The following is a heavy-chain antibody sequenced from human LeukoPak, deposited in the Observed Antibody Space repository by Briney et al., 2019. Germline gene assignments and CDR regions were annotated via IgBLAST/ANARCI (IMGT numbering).Heavy chain of an antibody. D-gene: IGHD6-13*01. V-gene: IGHV1-3*01. Sequence: ALVKLCYSPAGYTVTPFAMNWVRRCPAQGLGWLAWINAGNGNTKYSQKFQARVTITRDTSASTAYMELSSLRSEDTAVYYCARDPIGSRWPYYFDYWGQGTLVTVSS. CDR2: INAGNGNT. J-gene: IGHJ4*02. CDR3: ARDPIGSRWPYYFDY. CDR1: GYTVTPFA.